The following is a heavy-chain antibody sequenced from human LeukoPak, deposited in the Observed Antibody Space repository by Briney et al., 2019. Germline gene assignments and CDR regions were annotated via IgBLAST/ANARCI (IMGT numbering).Heavy chain of an antibody. J-gene: IGHJ5*02. CDR1: GGSIRSSGYY. Sequence: SETLSLTCTVSGGSIRSSGYYWGWLRQPPGKGLEWIGSIYYSGSTSYTPPLKSRVTMTVDMSQNQFSLKLSSVTAADTAVYYCARNASTMIVPGGWFDPWGQGTLVTVSS. CDR3: ARNASTMIVPGGWFDP. V-gene: IGHV4-39*01. CDR2: IYYSGST. D-gene: IGHD3-22*01.